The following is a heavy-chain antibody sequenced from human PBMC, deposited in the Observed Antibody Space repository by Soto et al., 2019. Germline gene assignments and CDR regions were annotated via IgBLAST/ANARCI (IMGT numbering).Heavy chain of an antibody. CDR3: AKDSVRHSFIPVGIKLFD. CDR2: IIPIFGTA. V-gene: IGHV1-69*13. D-gene: IGHD5-18*01. Sequence: SVKVSCKASGGTFSSYAISWVRQAPGQGLEWMGGIIPIFGTANYAQKFQGRVTITADESTSTAYMELSSLRSEDTAVYYCAKDSVRHSFIPVGIKLFDWGQGXLVTVS. CDR1: GGTFSSYA. J-gene: IGHJ4*02.